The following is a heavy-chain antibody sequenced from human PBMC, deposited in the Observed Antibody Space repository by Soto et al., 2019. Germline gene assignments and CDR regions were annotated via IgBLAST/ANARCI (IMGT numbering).Heavy chain of an antibody. CDR2: VSAFNGDR. D-gene: IGHD1-26*01. Sequence: QVQRVQSGAEVKKPGASMKVSCRASGYTFRNYGVTWVRQAPGQGLEWMGWVSAFNGDRNYAQKFQGRVTMTTDTSTSTAYMELRSLRSDDTAGYYCARTPGSGSYSSFWGQGTLVTVSA. CDR3: ARTPGSGSYSSF. CDR1: GYTFRNYG. J-gene: IGHJ4*02. V-gene: IGHV1-18*01.